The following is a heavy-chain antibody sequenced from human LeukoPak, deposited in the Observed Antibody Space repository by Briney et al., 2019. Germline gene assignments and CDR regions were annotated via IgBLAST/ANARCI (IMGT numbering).Heavy chain of an antibody. Sequence: SETLSLTCTVSGGSISSYYWSWIRQPPGKGLEWIGYIYYSRSTNYNPSLKSRVTISVDTSKNQFSLKLSSVTAADTAVYYCARVRSDVLLWFGEVDYWGQGTLVTVSS. CDR1: GGSISSYY. D-gene: IGHD3-10*01. V-gene: IGHV4-59*01. J-gene: IGHJ4*02. CDR2: IYYSRST. CDR3: ARVRSDVLLWFGEVDY.